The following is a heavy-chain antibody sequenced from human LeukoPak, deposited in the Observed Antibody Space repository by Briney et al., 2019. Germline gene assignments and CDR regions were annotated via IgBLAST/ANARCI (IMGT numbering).Heavy chain of an antibody. CDR2: INREGSIT. V-gene: IGHV3-74*01. CDR1: GYSFSNYW. J-gene: IGHJ6*03. CDR3: ARAAKWEFYHYYMDV. D-gene: IGHD1-26*01. Sequence: QPGGSLRLSCAASGYSFSNYWMYWVRQAPGKRLVWISRINREGSITTYADSVKGRFTISRDNAKNLLYLQMNNLRADDTAVYYCARAAKWEFYHYYMDVWGKGTTVAVSS.